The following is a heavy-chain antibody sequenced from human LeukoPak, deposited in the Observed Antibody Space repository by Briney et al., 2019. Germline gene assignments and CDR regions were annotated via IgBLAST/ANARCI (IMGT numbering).Heavy chain of an antibody. CDR2: INTDGSSTSYDGRST. V-gene: IGHV3-74*01. CDR1: GFTFSSYW. Sequence: GGSLRLSCAASGFTFSSYWMHWVRQAPGKGLVWVSRINTDGSSTSYDGRSTSYADSVKGRFTISRDNAKNTLYLQMNSLRAEDTAVYYCAREGTDCSGGSCYWKSFDYWGQGTLVTVSS. CDR3: AREGTDCSGGSCYWKSFDY. D-gene: IGHD2-15*01. J-gene: IGHJ4*02.